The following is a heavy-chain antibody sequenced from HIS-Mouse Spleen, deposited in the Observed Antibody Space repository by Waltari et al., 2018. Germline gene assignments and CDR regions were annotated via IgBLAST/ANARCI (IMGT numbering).Heavy chain of an antibody. Sequence: EVQLVESGGGLVQPGGSLRLSCAASGFTVSSNYMSWVRQAPGKGLEWGSVIYSGGSTYYADSVKGRFTISRDNSKNTLYLQMNSLRAEDTAVYYCARSLTGDYYFDYWGQGTLVTVSS. CDR3: ARSLTGDYYFDY. CDR1: GFTVSSNY. D-gene: IGHD7-27*01. J-gene: IGHJ4*02. V-gene: IGHV3-66*01. CDR2: IYSGGST.